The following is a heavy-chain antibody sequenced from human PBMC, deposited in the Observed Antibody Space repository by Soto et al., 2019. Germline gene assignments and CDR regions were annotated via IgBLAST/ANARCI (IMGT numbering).Heavy chain of an antibody. D-gene: IGHD3-22*01. J-gene: IGHJ3*02. V-gene: IGHV4-4*07. CDR1: GGSISSYY. CDR3: ARDNDSSGYYSPDAFDI. Sequence: QVQLQESGPGLVKPSETLSLTCTVSGGSISSYYWSWIRQPAGKGLEWIGRIYTSGSTNYNPSLKSRVTMSVDTSKNQFSLKLSSVTAADTAVYYCARDNDSSGYYSPDAFDIWGQGTMVTVSS. CDR2: IYTSGST.